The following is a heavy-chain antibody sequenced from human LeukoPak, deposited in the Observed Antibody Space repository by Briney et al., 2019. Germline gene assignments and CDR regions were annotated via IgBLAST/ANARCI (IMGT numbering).Heavy chain of an antibody. V-gene: IGHV4-39*07. CDR1: GGSISSNNYY. CDR3: AKGNPFYDY. J-gene: IGHJ4*02. CDR2: IYTSGST. Sequence: SETLSLTCTVSGGSISSNNYYRGWIRQPPGKGLEWIGNIYTSGSTYYSPSLKSRVIISLDTSENQFSLTLSSVTAADTAVYYCAKGNPFYDYWGQGTLVTVSS. D-gene: IGHD5/OR15-5a*01.